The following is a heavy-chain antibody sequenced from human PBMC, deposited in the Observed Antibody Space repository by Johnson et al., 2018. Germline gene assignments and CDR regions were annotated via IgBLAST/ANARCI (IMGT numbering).Heavy chain of an antibody. J-gene: IGHJ3*02. Sequence: VQLQESGGGLVQPGRSLRLSCAASGFTFDDYAMHWVRQAPGKGLEWVSGISWNSGSIGYADSVKGRFTISRDNAKNSLYLQMNSLRAEDKALYYCAKVGGYYDSSGDAFDIWGQGTMVTVSS. CDR2: ISWNSGSI. V-gene: IGHV3-9*01. CDR3: AKVGGYYDSSGDAFDI. CDR1: GFTFDDYA. D-gene: IGHD3-22*01.